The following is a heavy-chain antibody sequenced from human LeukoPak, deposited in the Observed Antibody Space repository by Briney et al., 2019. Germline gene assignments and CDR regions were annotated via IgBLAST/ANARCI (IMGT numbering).Heavy chain of an antibody. Sequence: GGSLRLSCAASGFTFSVYAMNWVRQAPGKGLEWVSTIGSSGVTYYADSVKGRFTISRDIPKNTLYLQMNSLRADDTAVYYCAKDSVVVPAAPYGMDVWGQGTTVTVSS. CDR2: IGSSGVT. V-gene: IGHV3-23*01. J-gene: IGHJ6*02. D-gene: IGHD2-2*01. CDR3: AKDSVVVPAAPYGMDV. CDR1: GFTFSVYA.